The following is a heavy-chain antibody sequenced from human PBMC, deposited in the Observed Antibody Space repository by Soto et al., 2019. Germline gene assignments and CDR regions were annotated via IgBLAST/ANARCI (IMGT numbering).Heavy chain of an antibody. V-gene: IGHV4-39*01. D-gene: IGHD3-10*01. Sequence: PSETLSLTCTVSGGSISSSSYYWGWIRQPPGKGLEWIGSIYYSGSTYYNPSLKSRVTISVDTSKNQFSLKLSSVTAADTAVYYCASLGGYYGSGSRIDYWGQGTLVT. CDR2: IYYSGST. J-gene: IGHJ4*02. CDR1: GGSISSSSYY. CDR3: ASLGGYYGSGSRIDY.